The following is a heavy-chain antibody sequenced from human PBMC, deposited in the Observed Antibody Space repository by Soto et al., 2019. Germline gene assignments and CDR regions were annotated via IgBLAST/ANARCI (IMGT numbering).Heavy chain of an antibody. CDR3: ARDSIVYSYGYGA. D-gene: IGHD5-18*01. Sequence: GESLKISCAASGFTFSSYWMHWVHQVPGKGLMWVSHINGDGTKISYADSVKGRFTISRDNANSTLYLEMTSLTVDDTAVYFCARDSIVYSYGYGAWGQGTRVTVSS. J-gene: IGHJ4*02. V-gene: IGHV3-74*01. CDR1: GFTFSSYW. CDR2: INGDGTKI.